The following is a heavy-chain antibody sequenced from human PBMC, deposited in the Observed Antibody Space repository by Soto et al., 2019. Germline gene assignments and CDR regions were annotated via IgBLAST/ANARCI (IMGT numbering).Heavy chain of an antibody. J-gene: IGHJ6*02. CDR3: ARTPYSSGWYVSTHWITYYYYYGMDV. Sequence: QVQLVQSGSELKKPGASVKVSCKASGYTFTSYAMNWVRQAPGQGLEWMGWINTNTGNPTYAQGFTGRFVFSLDTSVSTAYLQICSLKAEDTAVYYCARTPYSSGWYVSTHWITYYYYYGMDVWGQGTTVTVSS. CDR1: GYTFTSYA. CDR2: INTNTGNP. V-gene: IGHV7-4-1*01. D-gene: IGHD6-13*01.